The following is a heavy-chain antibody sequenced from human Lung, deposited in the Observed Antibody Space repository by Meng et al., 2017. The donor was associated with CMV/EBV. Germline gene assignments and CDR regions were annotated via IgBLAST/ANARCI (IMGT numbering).Heavy chain of an antibody. CDR3: ARAGEVRPLEALKRNPYWDF. Sequence: ASVKVSXKASGYIFSNYYIHWVRQAPGQGLEWMGIINPSDAHTSGLYTTDAQRLQGRVTMTRDTSTSTVYLELSSLSYEDTAVYYCARAGEVRPLEALKRNPYWDFWGQGTLVIVSS. CDR1: GYIFSNYY. J-gene: IGHJ4*02. D-gene: IGHD3-3*01. V-gene: IGHV1-46*04. CDR2: INPSDAHTS.